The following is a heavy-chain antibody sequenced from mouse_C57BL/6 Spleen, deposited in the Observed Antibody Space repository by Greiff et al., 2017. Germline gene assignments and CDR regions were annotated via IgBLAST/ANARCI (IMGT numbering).Heavy chain of an antibody. CDR3: ARWGKLGFDY. V-gene: IGHV1-52*01. CDR1: GYTFTSYW. J-gene: IGHJ2*01. CDR2: IDPSDSGT. D-gene: IGHD4-1*01. Sequence: VKLMESGAELVRPGSSVKLSCKASGYTFTSYWMHWVKQRPIQGLEWIGNIDPSDSGTHYNQKFKDKATLTVDKSSSTAYMQLSSLTSEDSAVYYCARWGKLGFDYWGQGTTLTVSS.